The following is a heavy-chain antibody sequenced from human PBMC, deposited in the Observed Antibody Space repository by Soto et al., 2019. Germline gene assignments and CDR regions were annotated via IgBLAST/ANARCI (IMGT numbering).Heavy chain of an antibody. CDR2: IYNSGST. CDR1: GYSISRGYY. D-gene: IGHD2-2*01. CDR3: ARDRVVVVSAAVDYYYYNGMDV. V-gene: IGHV4-38-2*02. Sequence: PSETLSLTCAASGYSISRGYYWGWIRQPPGKGLEWIGSIYNSGSTYYNPSITSRVTISVDTSKNQFSLKLSSVTAADTAVYYCARDRVVVVSAAVDYYYYNGMDVWGQGTTVTVSS. J-gene: IGHJ6*02.